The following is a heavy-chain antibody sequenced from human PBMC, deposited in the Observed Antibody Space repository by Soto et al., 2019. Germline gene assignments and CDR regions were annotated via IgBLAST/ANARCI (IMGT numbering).Heavy chain of an antibody. CDR3: AKHRTGTLSPMDV. V-gene: IGHV5-51*01. D-gene: IGHD1-1*01. CDR2: IYPDDSDT. J-gene: IGHJ6*02. CDR1: GYNFATSW. Sequence: GESLKISCEASGYNFATSWVAWVRQMPGKGLEWIGIIYPDDSDTVFSPAFQGLVASSVDTSISTAYLQLSSLKASDTATYYCAKHRTGTLSPMDVWGQGTTVTVSS.